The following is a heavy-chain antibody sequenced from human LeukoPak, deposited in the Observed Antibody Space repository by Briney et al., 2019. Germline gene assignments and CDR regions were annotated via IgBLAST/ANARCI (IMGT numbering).Heavy chain of an antibody. Sequence: GGSLRLSCAASGFTFSSYWMSWVRQAPGKGLEWVANIKQDGSEKYYVDSVKGRFTISRDNAKNSLYLQMNSLRAEDTAVYYCARRLPLNVVISGIDWFDPWGQGTLITVSS. CDR2: IKQDGSEK. J-gene: IGHJ5*02. D-gene: IGHD3-22*01. CDR1: GFTFSSYW. V-gene: IGHV3-7*01. CDR3: ARRLPLNVVISGIDWFDP.